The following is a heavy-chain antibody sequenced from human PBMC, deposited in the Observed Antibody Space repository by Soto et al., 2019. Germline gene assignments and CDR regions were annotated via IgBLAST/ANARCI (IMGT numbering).Heavy chain of an antibody. CDR2: IYYSGST. CDR3: ARGGWKLFDY. Sequence: QVQLQESGPGLVKPSETLSLTCTVSGGSISSYYWSWIRQPPGKGLEWIGYIYYSGSTNYNPSLNSQATLALDTSNNQFSLTLSSVTAADTALYYCARGGWKLFDYWCHGTLVTVSS. D-gene: IGHD6-19*01. J-gene: IGHJ4*01. V-gene: IGHV4-59*01. CDR1: GGSISSYY.